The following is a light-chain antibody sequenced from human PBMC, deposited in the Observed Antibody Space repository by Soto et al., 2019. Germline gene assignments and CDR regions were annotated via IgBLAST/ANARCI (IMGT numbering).Light chain of an antibody. CDR2: DGS. V-gene: IGLV2-23*01. Sequence: QSALTQPASVSGSPGQSITISCTGSSRNVGSYNLVSWYQQHPGKAPKLMIYDGSKRPSGDSNRFSGSKAGNTASLTISGLQAEDEADYYCCSYTDSGILVFGGGTKVTVL. CDR1: SRNVGSYNL. J-gene: IGLJ3*02. CDR3: CSYTDSGILV.